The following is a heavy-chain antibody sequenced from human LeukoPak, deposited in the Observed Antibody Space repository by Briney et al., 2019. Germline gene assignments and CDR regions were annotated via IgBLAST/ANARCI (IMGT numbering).Heavy chain of an antibody. D-gene: IGHD1-14*01. Sequence: GGSLRLSCAASGFTFDDYGMSWVRQAPGKGLEWVSGINWNGGSTGYADSVKGRFTISRDNAKNSLYLQMNSLRAEDTALYYCSRLIFRNSKVYLDFWGQGTLVTVPS. J-gene: IGHJ4*03. CDR3: SRLIFRNSKVYLDF. CDR2: INWNGGST. V-gene: IGHV3-20*04. CDR1: GFTFDDYG.